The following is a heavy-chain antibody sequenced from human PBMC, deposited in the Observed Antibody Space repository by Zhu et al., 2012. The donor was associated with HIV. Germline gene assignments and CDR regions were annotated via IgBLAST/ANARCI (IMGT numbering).Heavy chain of an antibody. D-gene: IGHD3-22*01. V-gene: IGHV4-38-2*01. CDR2: IYLSGST. CDR3: ARHSTLYSGNFYYYMDV. J-gene: IGHJ6*03. Sequence: QVQLQESGPGLVKPSETLSLTCAVSAYSINSGYYWGWIRQPPGKGLEWIGSIYLSGSTYYNPSLKSRVTISVDTSKNQFSLRLTSVTAAGTAIYYCARHSTLYSGNFYYYMDVWGKGTTVTVSS. CDR1: AYSINSGYY.